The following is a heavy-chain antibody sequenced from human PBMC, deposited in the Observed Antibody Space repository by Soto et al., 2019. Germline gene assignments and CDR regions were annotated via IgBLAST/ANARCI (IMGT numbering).Heavy chain of an antibody. CDR2: IHPGTGYT. D-gene: IGHD2-8*01. J-gene: IGHJ4*02. Sequence: QVQFVQSESEVKKPGASVRLSCKPSGYSLPDYSIQWVRQAAGQGLQWLGWIHPGTGYTESSQRFQGRLTLTMDNSATTFYMDLTSPTSEDTAVYFCTRDLNGGNPFDYWGQGTLVTVSS. CDR1: GYSLPDYS. CDR3: TRDLNGGNPFDY. V-gene: IGHV1-3*01.